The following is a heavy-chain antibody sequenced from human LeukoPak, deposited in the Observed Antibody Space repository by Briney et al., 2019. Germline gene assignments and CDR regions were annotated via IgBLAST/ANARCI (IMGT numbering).Heavy chain of an antibody. CDR3: ARGYSSSSWSLFDY. CDR1: GFTFRSYA. D-gene: IGHD6-6*01. V-gene: IGHV3-23*01. CDR2: ISGSGGST. J-gene: IGHJ4*02. Sequence: GGSLRLSCAASGFTFRSYAMSWVRQAPGTGLEWVSAISGSGGSTYYADSVKGRFTISGYNYNDTLYLQMTSLRAEDRAVYYCARGYSSSSWSLFDYWGQGTLVTVSS.